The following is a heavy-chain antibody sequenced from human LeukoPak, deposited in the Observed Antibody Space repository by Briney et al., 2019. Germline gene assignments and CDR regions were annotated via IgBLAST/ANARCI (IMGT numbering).Heavy chain of an antibody. CDR1: GGSISSGDYY. D-gene: IGHD1-26*01. CDR2: IYYSGST. J-gene: IGHJ3*02. Sequence: PSETLSLTCTVSGGSISSGDYYWSWIRQPPGKGLEWIGYIYYSGSTYYNPSLKRRVTISVDTSKNHSSRKLSSVTAADTAVYYCARGSGSHDAFDIWGQGTMVTVSS. V-gene: IGHV4-30-4*08. CDR3: ARGSGSHDAFDI.